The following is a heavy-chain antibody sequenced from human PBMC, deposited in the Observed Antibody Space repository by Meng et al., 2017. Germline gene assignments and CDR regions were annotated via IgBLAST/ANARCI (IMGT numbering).Heavy chain of an antibody. CDR3: ARDDYSNYLPFDY. V-gene: IGHV1-69*12. CDR1: GGTFSSYA. J-gene: IGHJ4*02. D-gene: IGHD4-11*01. CDR2: IIPIFGTA. Sequence: QGQGVRSGGEGKKPGASVKVSCKASGGTFSSYAISWVRQAPGQGLEWMGGIIPIFGTANYAQKFQGRVTITADESTSTAYMELSSLRSEDTAVYYCARDDYSNYLPFDYWGQGTLVTVSS.